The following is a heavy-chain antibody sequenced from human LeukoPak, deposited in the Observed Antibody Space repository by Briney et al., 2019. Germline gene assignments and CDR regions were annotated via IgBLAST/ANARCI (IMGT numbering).Heavy chain of an antibody. D-gene: IGHD3-3*01. J-gene: IGHJ4*02. CDR2: ISGSGGST. Sequence: PGGSLRLSCAASGFTFSSYAMSWFRQAPGKGLEWVSAISGSGGSTYYADSVKGRFTISRDNSKNTLYLQMNSLRAEDTAVYYCAKAIHDFWSGLDYWGQGTLVTVSS. V-gene: IGHV3-23*01. CDR1: GFTFSSYA. CDR3: AKAIHDFWSGLDY.